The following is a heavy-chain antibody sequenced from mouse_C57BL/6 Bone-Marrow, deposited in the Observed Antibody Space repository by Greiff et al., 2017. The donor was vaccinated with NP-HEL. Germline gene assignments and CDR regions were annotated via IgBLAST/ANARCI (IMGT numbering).Heavy chain of an antibody. CDR2: IYPRDGST. CDR3: ARKNIYYGNFFDD. J-gene: IGHJ2*01. D-gene: IGHD2-1*01. CDR1: GYTFTSYD. V-gene: IGHV1-85*01. Sequence: QVQLQQSGPELVKPGASVKLSCKASGYTFTSYDLNWVKQRPGQGLEWIGWIYPRDGSTKYNEKFKGKSTLTVDTSSSTAYMELHSLTSEDSAVYFCARKNIYYGNFFDDWGQGTTLTVSS.